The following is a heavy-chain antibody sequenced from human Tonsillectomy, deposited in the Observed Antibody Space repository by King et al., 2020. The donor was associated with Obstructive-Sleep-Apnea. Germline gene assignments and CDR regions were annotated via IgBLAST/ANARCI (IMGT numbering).Heavy chain of an antibody. CDR3: ARDSSGWYYFDY. CDR2: ISYDGSNK. V-gene: IGHV3-30*04. Sequence: VQLVESGGGVVQPGRSLRLSCAASGFTFSSYAMHWVRQAPGKGLEWVAVISYDGSNKYYADSVKGRFTISRDNSENTLYLQMNSLRAEDTAVYYCARDSSGWYYFDYWGQGTLVTVSS. J-gene: IGHJ4*02. CDR1: GFTFSSYA. D-gene: IGHD6-19*01.